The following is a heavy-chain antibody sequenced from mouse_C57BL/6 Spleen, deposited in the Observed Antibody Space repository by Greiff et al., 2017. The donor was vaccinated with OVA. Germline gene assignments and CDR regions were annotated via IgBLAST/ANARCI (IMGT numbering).Heavy chain of an antibody. Sequence: DVMLVESGEGLVKPGGSLKLSCAASGFTFSSYAMSWVRQTPEKRLEWVAYISSGGDYIYYADTVKGRFTISRDNARNTLYLQMSSLKSEDTAMYYCTRDGNGAGYFDYWGQGTTLTVSS. CDR1: GFTFSSYA. D-gene: IGHD2-3*01. J-gene: IGHJ2*01. CDR2: ISSGGDYI. CDR3: TRDGNGAGYFDY. V-gene: IGHV5-9-1*02.